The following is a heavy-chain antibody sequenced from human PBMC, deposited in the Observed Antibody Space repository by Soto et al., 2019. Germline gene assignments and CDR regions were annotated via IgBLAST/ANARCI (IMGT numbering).Heavy chain of an antibody. J-gene: IGHJ6*02. CDR2: MNPNSGNT. Sequence: ASVKVSCKASGYTFTSYDINWVRQATGQGLEWMGWMNPNSGNTGYAQKFQGRVTMTRNTSISTAYMELSSLRSEDTAVYYCARGDSSSWYDYYYGMDVGGQGTTVTVSS. D-gene: IGHD6-13*01. CDR3: ARGDSSSWYDYYYGMDV. V-gene: IGHV1-8*01. CDR1: GYTFTSYD.